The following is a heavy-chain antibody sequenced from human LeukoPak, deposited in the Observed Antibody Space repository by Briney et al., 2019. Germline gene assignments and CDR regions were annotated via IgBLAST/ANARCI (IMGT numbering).Heavy chain of an antibody. D-gene: IGHD1-26*01. Sequence: SETLSLTCAVYGGSFSGYYWSWIRQPPGKGLEWIGEIIHRGSTDYNPSLKSRVTISVDTSKNQFSLKVSSVTAADTAVYYCASWGATHHSFDYWGQGTLVTVSS. J-gene: IGHJ4*02. CDR1: GGSFSGYY. CDR3: ASWGATHHSFDY. V-gene: IGHV4-34*12. CDR2: IIHRGST.